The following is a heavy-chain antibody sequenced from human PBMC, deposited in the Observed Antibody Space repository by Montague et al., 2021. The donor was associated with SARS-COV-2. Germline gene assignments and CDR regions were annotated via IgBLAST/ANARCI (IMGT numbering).Heavy chain of an antibody. J-gene: IGHJ4*02. Sequence: SETLSLTCTVSGGSISSDYWTWIRQPPGKGLEWIGFVYYRGNTXXXPSXMGRVTISVDTSSNHFSLTLSSVTAADTAIYYCARHYDHSSRVDSWGQGTLVTVPS. V-gene: IGHV4-59*08. CDR3: ARHYDHSSRVDS. D-gene: IGHD3-16*01. CDR1: GGSISSDY. CDR2: VYYRGNT.